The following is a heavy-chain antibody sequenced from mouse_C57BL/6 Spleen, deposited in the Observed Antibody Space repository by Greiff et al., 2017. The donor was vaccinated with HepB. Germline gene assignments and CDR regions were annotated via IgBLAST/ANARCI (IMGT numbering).Heavy chain of an antibody. V-gene: IGHV3-6*01. Sequence: DVQLQESGPGLVKPSQSLSLTCSVTGYSITSGYYWNLIRQFPGNKLEWMGYISYDGSNNYNPSLKKRISITRDTSKNQFFLKLNFVTTEDTATYYWASAYWAMDYWGQGTSVTVSS. CDR2: ISYDGSN. J-gene: IGHJ4*01. D-gene: IGHD2-10*01. CDR1: GYSITSGYY. CDR3: ASAYWAMDY.